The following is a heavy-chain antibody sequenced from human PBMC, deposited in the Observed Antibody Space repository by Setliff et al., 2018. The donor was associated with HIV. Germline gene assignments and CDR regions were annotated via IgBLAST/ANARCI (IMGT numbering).Heavy chain of an antibody. J-gene: IGHJ2*01. CDR2: IYHSGST. V-gene: IGHV4-38-2*01. CDR1: GYSISSGYY. Sequence: SETLSLTCAVSGYSISSGYYWGWIRQPPGKGLEWIGSIYHSGSTYYNPSLKSRVTISVDTSKNQFSLKLSAVTAEDTAVYYCARVRWVRLVAYFDLWGRGTLVTVSS. D-gene: IGHD3-10*01. CDR3: ARVRWVRLVAYFDL.